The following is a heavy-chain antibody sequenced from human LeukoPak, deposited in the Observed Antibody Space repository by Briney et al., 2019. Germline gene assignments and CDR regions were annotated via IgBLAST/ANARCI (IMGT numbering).Heavy chain of an antibody. CDR3: ARVYDILTGYHDAFDI. D-gene: IGHD3-9*01. CDR2: ISSRGTTI. CDR1: GFSFSDYY. V-gene: IGHV3-11*01. J-gene: IGHJ3*02. Sequence: GGSLRLSCAASGFSFSDYYVSWIRQAPGKGLECVSYISSRGTTIYYADSVKGRFTISRDNAKNSLYLQMSSLRAEDTAVYYCARVYDILTGYHDAFDIWGQGTMVTVSS.